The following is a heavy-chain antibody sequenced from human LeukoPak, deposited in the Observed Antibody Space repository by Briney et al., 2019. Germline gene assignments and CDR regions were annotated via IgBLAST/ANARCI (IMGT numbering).Heavy chain of an antibody. CDR1: GFTFSSYG. J-gene: IGHJ4*02. D-gene: IGHD2-15*01. CDR3: ARVSGGLRSGFDY. CDR2: IWYDGSNK. Sequence: PGGSLRFSCGASGFTFSSYGMHWVRQAPGKGLEWVAVIWYDGSNKYYADSVKGRFTISRDNSKNTLYLQMNSLRAEDTAVYYCARVSGGLRSGFDYWGQGTLVTVSS. V-gene: IGHV3-33*01.